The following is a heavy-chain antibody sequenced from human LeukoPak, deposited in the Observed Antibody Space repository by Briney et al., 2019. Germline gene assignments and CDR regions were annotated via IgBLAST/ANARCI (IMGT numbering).Heavy chain of an antibody. CDR1: GFTFDDYA. CDR3: ATVSWYYGSGSYSNYDY. J-gene: IGHJ4*02. CDR2: ISWNSGSI. D-gene: IGHD3-10*01. V-gene: IGHV3-9*01. Sequence: GRSLRLSCAASGFTFDDYAMHWVRQAPGKGLEWVSGISWNSGSIGYADSVKGRFTISRDNAKNSLYLQMNSLRAEDTALYYCATVSWYYGSGSYSNYDYWGQGTLVTVSS.